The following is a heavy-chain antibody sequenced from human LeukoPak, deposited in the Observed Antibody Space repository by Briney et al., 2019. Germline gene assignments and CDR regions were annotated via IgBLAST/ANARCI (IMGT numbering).Heavy chain of an antibody. CDR2: INHSGST. J-gene: IGHJ4*02. D-gene: IGHD6-13*01. Sequence: PSEALSLTCAVYGGSFSGYYWSWIRQPPGKGLEWIGEINHSGSTNYNPSLKSRVTISVETSKNQYSLKLSSVTAADTSVYYCARSSSWPSHWGQGTLVTVSS. CDR3: ARSSSWPSH. V-gene: IGHV4-34*01. CDR1: GGSFSGYY.